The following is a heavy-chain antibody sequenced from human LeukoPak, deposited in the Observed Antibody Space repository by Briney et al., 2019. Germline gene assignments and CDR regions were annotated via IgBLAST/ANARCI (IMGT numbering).Heavy chain of an antibody. CDR2: INSDGSST. Sequence: PGGSLRLSCAASGFTFSSYWMHWVRQAPGRGLVWVSRINSDGSSTTYADSVKGRFTFSRDNAKNTLYLQMNSLRAEDTAIYYCARDEWYGGYAHWGLGTLVTVSS. D-gene: IGHD3-10*01. J-gene: IGHJ5*02. CDR3: ARDEWYGGYAH. V-gene: IGHV3-74*01. CDR1: GFTFSSYW.